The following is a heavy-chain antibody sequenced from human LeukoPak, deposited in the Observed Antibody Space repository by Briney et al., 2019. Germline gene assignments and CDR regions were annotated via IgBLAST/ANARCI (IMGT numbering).Heavy chain of an antibody. V-gene: IGHV3-21*06. Sequence: GGSLRLSCSASGFTFSDYDMNWIRQAPGKGLEWISAISGRSSHTYYGDSVKGRFSISRDDAKNLLYLQMNGLGAEDTAVYYCGRAFPPLRTSSAGDLWGQGTLVTVSS. CDR3: GRAFPPLRTSSAGDL. CDR1: GFTFSDYD. D-gene: IGHD3-16*01. J-gene: IGHJ4*02. CDR2: ISGRSSHT.